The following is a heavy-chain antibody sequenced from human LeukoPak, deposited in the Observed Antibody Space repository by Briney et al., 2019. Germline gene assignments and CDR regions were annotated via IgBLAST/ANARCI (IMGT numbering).Heavy chain of an antibody. CDR1: GGSISSSRYY. Sequence: SETLSLTCTVSGGSISSSRYYWGWIRQPPGKGLEWIGSIYSSGSTSYNPSLKSRVTISVDTSKNQFSLRLSSVTAADTAVYYCARLDIYGDYFDYWGQGTLVTVSS. CDR3: ARLDIYGDYFDY. V-gene: IGHV4-39*01. CDR2: IYSSGST. D-gene: IGHD2/OR15-2a*01. J-gene: IGHJ4*02.